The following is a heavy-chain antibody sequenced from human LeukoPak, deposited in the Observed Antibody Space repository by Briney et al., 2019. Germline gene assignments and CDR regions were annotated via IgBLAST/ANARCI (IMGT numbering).Heavy chain of an antibody. D-gene: IGHD1-1*01. V-gene: IGHV4-59*01. CDR3: ARVPQERYYYYYMDV. CDR1: GGSISSYY. CDR2: IYYSGST. Sequence: SENLSLTCTVSGGSISSYYWSWIRQPPGKGPEWIGYIYYSGSTNYKPSLKSRVTISVDTSKNQFSLKLSSVTAADTAVYYCARVPQERYYYYYMDVWGKGTTVTVSS. J-gene: IGHJ6*03.